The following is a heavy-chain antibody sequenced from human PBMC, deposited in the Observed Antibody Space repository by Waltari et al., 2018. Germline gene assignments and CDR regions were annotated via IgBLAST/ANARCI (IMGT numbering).Heavy chain of an antibody. CDR3: ATPDPMAPFDY. V-gene: IGHV3-23*01. CDR1: GFTFSSYA. CDR2: ISGGGGST. J-gene: IGHJ4*02. Sequence: EVQLLESGGGLVQPGGSLRLSCAASGFTFSSYAMSWVRQAPGKGLEWVSAISGGGGSTYNADSGKGRLTISRDNSKNTLYLQMNSLGAEDTAVYYCATPDPMAPFDYWGQGTLVTVSS. D-gene: IGHD3-10*01.